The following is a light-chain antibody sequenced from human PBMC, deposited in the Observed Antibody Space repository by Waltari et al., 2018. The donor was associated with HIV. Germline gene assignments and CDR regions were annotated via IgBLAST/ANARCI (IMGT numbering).Light chain of an antibody. Sequence: DIQMTQSPSSLSASVRDRVTITCQATQDIGYYLNWYQQKPGEAPRLLIYDASRLRPGVPSRFSGGGSGTDFTLTISSLQPEDIVTYYCQQYHSQFTFGPGTKVHIK. J-gene: IGKJ3*01. CDR2: DAS. V-gene: IGKV1-33*01. CDR1: QDIGYY. CDR3: QQYHSQFT.